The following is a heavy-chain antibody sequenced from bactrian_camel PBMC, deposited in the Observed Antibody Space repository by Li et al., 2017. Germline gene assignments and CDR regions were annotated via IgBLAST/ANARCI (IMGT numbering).Heavy chain of an antibody. Sequence: QLVESGGGSVQVGGSLRLSCAASGFSFSSYGMSWVRQAPGKGLEWVSTIYSDPSNTYYADSLKGRFTISRDNAKNTVYLQMNSLKSEDTALYYCVTGRDFGYWGQGTQVTVS. CDR3: VTGRDFGY. V-gene: IGHV3-2*01. CDR1: GFSFSSYG. CDR2: IYSDPSNT. J-gene: IGHJ6*01.